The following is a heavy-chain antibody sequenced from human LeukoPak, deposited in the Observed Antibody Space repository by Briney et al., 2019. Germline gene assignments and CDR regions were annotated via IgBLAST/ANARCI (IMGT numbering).Heavy chain of an antibody. CDR3: ARVILTGYYDYFDY. D-gene: IGHD3-9*01. CDR2: INPNSGGT. Sequence: ASVKVSCKASGYTFTGYYMHRVRQAPGQGLEWMGWINPNSGGTNYAQKFQGRVTMTRDTSISTAYMELSRLRSDDTAVYYCARVILTGYYDYFDYWGQGTLVTVSP. CDR1: GYTFTGYY. J-gene: IGHJ4*02. V-gene: IGHV1-2*02.